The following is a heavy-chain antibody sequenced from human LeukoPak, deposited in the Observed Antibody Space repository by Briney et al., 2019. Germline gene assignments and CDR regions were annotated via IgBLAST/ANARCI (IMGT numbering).Heavy chain of an antibody. CDR1: GGSFSGYY. Sequence: SETLSLTCAVYGGSFSGYYWSWIRQPPGKGLEWIGEINHSGSTNYNPSLKSRVTISVDTSKNQFSLKLSSVTAADTAVYYCARGYYYDSSGYYYAMDFDYWGQGTLVTVSS. D-gene: IGHD3-22*01. CDR2: INHSGST. CDR3: ARGYYYDSSGYYYAMDFDY. J-gene: IGHJ4*02. V-gene: IGHV4-34*01.